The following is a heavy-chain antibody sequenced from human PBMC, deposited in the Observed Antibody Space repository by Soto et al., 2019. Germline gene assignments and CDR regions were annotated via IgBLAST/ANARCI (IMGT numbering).Heavy chain of an antibody. Sequence: SETLSLTCTVSGGSISSYYWSWIRQPPGKGLEWIGYIYYSGSTNYNPSLKSRVTISVDTSKNQFSLKLSSVTAADTAVYYCARGRGYDILTGYYGTFDYWGQGTLVTVSS. CDR3: ARGRGYDILTGYYGTFDY. CDR1: GGSISSYY. V-gene: IGHV4-59*01. J-gene: IGHJ4*02. CDR2: IYYSGST. D-gene: IGHD3-9*01.